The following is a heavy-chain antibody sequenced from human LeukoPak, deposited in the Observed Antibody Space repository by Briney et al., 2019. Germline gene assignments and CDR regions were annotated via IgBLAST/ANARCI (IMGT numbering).Heavy chain of an antibody. V-gene: IGHV1-24*01. J-gene: IGHJ4*02. Sequence: GASVKVSCKVCGYTLTELSMHWVRQAPGKGLEWMGGFDPEDGETIYAQKFQGRVTMTEDTSTDTAYMELSSLRSEDTAVYYCATGWRRDGYNSDWGQGTLVTVSS. CDR3: ATGWRRDGYNSD. CDR2: FDPEDGET. D-gene: IGHD5-24*01. CDR1: GYTLTELS.